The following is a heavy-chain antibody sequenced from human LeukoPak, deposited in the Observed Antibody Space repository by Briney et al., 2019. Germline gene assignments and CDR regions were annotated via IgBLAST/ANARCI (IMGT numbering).Heavy chain of an antibody. CDR1: GGSISSGGYS. CDR3: ARGLQTALMGRAFDI. J-gene: IGHJ3*02. V-gene: IGHV4-30-2*01. D-gene: IGHD2-8*01. Sequence: SQTLSLACAVSGGSISSGGYSWSWIRQPPGKGLEWIGEINHSGSTNYNPSLKSRVTISVETSKNQFSLKLSSVTAADTAVYYCARGLQTALMGRAFDIWGQGTMVTVSS. CDR2: INHSGST.